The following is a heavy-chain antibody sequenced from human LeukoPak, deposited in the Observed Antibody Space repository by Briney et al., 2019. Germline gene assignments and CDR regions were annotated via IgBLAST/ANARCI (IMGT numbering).Heavy chain of an antibody. Sequence: PGGSLRLSCAASGFTFSDYYMSWIRQAPGKGLEWVSYISSSGSTIYYADSVKGRFTISRDNAKNSLYLQMNSLRAEDTAVYYCASKGIAARSSFDYWGQGTLVTVSS. J-gene: IGHJ4*02. CDR1: GFTFSDYY. CDR2: ISSSGSTI. D-gene: IGHD6-6*01. CDR3: ASKGIAARSSFDY. V-gene: IGHV3-11*04.